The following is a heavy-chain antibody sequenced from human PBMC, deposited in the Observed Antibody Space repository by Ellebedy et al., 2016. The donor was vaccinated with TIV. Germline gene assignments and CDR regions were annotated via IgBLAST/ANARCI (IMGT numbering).Heavy chain of an antibody. D-gene: IGHD2-21*01. V-gene: IGHV3-23*01. CDR1: GFTFSNYA. Sequence: GESLKISXAASGFTFSNYAMNWVRQAPGKGLECVSVISGSGGDTYYAASVKGRFTISRDNARNSLYLQMNSLTAGDTAVYYCVRETLDVGGPGGDWYFDLWGRGTLVTVSS. J-gene: IGHJ2*01. CDR2: ISGSGGDT. CDR3: VRETLDVGGPGGDWYFDL.